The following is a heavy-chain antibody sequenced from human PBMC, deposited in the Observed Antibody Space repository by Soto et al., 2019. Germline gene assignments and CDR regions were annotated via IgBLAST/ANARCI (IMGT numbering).Heavy chain of an antibody. D-gene: IGHD6-13*01. J-gene: IGHJ6*02. CDR3: ARGHRIAAAGKGPPYYYGMDV. CDR2: INHSRST. Sequence: SETLSLTCAVYGGSFSGYYWSWIRQPPGKGLEWIGEINHSRSTNYNPSNKSRVTITVDTSKNHFSLKLSSVTAADTAVYYCARGHRIAAAGKGPPYYYGMDVWGQGTTVT. CDR1: GGSFSGYY. V-gene: IGHV4-34*01.